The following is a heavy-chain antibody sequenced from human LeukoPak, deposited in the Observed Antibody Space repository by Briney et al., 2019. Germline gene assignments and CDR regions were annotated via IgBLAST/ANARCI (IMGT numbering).Heavy chain of an antibody. CDR3: AKGREWTMIEGYCFDY. J-gene: IGHJ4*02. CDR2: ISGSGGST. D-gene: IGHD3-22*01. V-gene: IGHV3-23*01. CDR1: GFTFSSYA. Sequence: GGSLRLSCAASGFTFSSYAMSWVRQAPGKGLEWVSAISGSGGSTYYTDSVKGRFTISRDNSKNTLYLQMNSLRAEDTAVYYCAKGREWTMIEGYCFDYWGQGTLVTVSS.